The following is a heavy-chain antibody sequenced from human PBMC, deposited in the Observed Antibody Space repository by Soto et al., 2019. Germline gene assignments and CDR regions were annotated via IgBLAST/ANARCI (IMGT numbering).Heavy chain of an antibody. D-gene: IGHD2-2*01. CDR3: ASDMSTT. J-gene: IGHJ5*02. V-gene: IGHV1-8*01. CDR1: GYTFTSHD. Sequence: VSVKVSSKAPGYTFTSHDLYWMRQTTGQGLEWMGWMNPNSGHTNYVQKFQGRVSMTRDTSISTAYMELTNLRSEDTAIYYCASDMSTTWGQGTLVTVSS. CDR2: MNPNSGHT.